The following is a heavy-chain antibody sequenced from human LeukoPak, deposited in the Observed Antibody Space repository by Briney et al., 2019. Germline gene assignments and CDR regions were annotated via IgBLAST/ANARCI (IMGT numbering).Heavy chain of an antibody. CDR2: INPSGGST. D-gene: IGHD6-6*01. J-gene: IGHJ4*02. V-gene: IGHV1-46*01. Sequence: ASVKVSCKASGYTFTSYYMHWVRQAPGQGLEWMGMINPSGGSTSYAQKFQGRVTMTRDTSTSTVYMELSSLRSEDTAVYYCARDRGAARLDYWGQGTLVTVSS. CDR1: GYTFTSYY. CDR3: ARDRGAARLDY.